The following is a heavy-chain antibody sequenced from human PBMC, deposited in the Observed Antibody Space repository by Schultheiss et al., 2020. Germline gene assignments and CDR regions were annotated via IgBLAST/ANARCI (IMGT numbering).Heavy chain of an antibody. CDR3: ASPYCGGDCYRYRGAFDI. CDR2: INHSGST. Sequence: SETLSLTCAVYGGSFSGYYWSWIRQPPGKGLEWIGEINHSGSTNYNPSLKSRVTISVDTSKNQFSLKLSSVTAADTAVYYCASPYCGGDCYRYRGAFDIWGQGTMVTVSS. V-gene: IGHV4-34*01. J-gene: IGHJ3*02. D-gene: IGHD2-21*02. CDR1: GGSFSGYY.